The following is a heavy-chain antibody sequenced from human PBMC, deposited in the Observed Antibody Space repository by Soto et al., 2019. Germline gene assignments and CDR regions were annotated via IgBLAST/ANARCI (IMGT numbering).Heavy chain of an antibody. Sequence: QAQLEQSGAEVKKPGASVKVSCKSSGYTFSTSGISWVRQAPGQGLEWMGWISTYNGDANYAQRFQGRVTMTTDTSTSTTFMELRSLRSDDTAVHYCAREGPRPYYYYGMDVWGQGTTVTVSS. CDR2: ISTYNGDA. CDR1: GYTFSTSG. CDR3: AREGPRPYYYYGMDV. D-gene: IGHD6-6*01. J-gene: IGHJ6*02. V-gene: IGHV1-18*01.